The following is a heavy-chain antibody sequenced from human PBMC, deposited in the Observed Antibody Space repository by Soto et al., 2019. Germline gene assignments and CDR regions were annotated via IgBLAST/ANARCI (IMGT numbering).Heavy chain of an antibody. CDR1: GFSLSSYR. D-gene: IGHD5-18*01. V-gene: IGHV3-74*01. J-gene: IGHJ4*02. CDR3: ARDLGYGLFDY. CDR2: INTDGSST. Sequence: GGSLRLSCAASGFSLSSYRMHWVRQAPRKGLVWVSHINTDGSSTNYADSVKGRFTISRDSAKNSLYLQMNSLRDEDTAVYYCARDLGYGLFDYWGQGTLVTVSS.